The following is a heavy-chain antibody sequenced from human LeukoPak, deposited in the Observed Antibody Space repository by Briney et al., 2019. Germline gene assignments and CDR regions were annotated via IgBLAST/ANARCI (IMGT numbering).Heavy chain of an antibody. Sequence: GGSLRLSCAASGFTLGSANAMTWVRQAPGKGLEWVSLISASGSATYYADSVRGRFAISRDISKNTLFLQMSSLRTEDTAVYYCAKGTLFGVVTSFDFWGQGTLVTVSS. CDR2: ISASGSAT. D-gene: IGHD3-3*01. CDR3: AKGTLFGVVTSFDF. CDR1: GFTLGSANA. J-gene: IGHJ4*02. V-gene: IGHV3-23*01.